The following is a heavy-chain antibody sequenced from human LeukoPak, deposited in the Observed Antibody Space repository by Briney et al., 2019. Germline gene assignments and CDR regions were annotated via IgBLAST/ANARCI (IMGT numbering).Heavy chain of an antibody. CDR2: IYYSGST. V-gene: IGHV4-59*01. CDR1: GGSISSYY. D-gene: IGHD5-18*01. CDR3: AGVPQLGFGGYYYFYMAV. J-gene: IGHJ6*03. Sequence: SETLSPTCTVSGGSISSYYWSWIRQPPGKGLEWIGYIYYSGSTNYNPSLKSRVTISVDTSKNQFSLKLSSVTAADTAVYYCAGVPQLGFGGYYYFYMAVGAKGTTATIS.